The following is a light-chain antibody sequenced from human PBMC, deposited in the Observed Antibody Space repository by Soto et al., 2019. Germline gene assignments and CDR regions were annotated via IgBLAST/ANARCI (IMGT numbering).Light chain of an antibody. CDR1: QSVSSSY. CDR3: QQYLTSPKT. J-gene: IGKJ1*01. V-gene: IGKV3-20*01. Sequence: EIVVTQAPGTLALSPGERATPSCRASQSVSSSYLAWYQQKPGQAPRLLIYGASSRATGIPDRFSGSGSGTDFTLTISRLEPEDFAVYYCQQYLTSPKTFGQGTKVDI. CDR2: GAS.